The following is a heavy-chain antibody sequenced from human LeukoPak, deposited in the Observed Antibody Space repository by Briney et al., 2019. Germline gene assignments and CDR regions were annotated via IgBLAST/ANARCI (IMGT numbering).Heavy chain of an antibody. CDR2: ISGGCGGI. CDR3: AKDLSSSWYPYYFDS. V-gene: IGHV3-23*01. J-gene: IGHJ4*02. CDR1: GFTFSSYV. D-gene: IGHD6-13*01. Sequence: GGSLRLSCSASGFTFSSYVMNWVRQAPRKGLEWVSGISGGCGGIYYADSAKGRFTISRDNSNNSLSLQMNSLRAEDTALYYCAKDLSSSWYPYYFDSWGQGSLVTVSS.